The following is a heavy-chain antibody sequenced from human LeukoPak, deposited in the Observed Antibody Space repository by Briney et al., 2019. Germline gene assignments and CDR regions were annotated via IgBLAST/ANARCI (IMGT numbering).Heavy chain of an antibody. D-gene: IGHD1-26*01. CDR3: ARGEYSGSFDAFDI. CDR2: INPNRGGT. J-gene: IGHJ3*02. V-gene: IGHV1-2*02. CDR1: GYTFTGYY. Sequence: ASVKVSCKASGYTFTGYYMHWVRQATGQGLEWMVWINPNRGGTNYAQKFQGRVTMTRDTSISTAYMELSRLRSDDTAVYYCARGEYSGSFDAFDIWGQGTMVTVSS.